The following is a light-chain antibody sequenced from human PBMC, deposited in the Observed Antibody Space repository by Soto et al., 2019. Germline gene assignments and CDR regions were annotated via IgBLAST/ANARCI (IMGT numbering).Light chain of an antibody. V-gene: IGKV3-20*01. J-gene: IGKJ3*01. CDR2: GAS. Sequence: EIVLTQSPGTLSLSPGERATLSCRASQSVSSSYLAWYQQKPGQAPRLLIYGASSRATGIPDRFSGSGSGTDFTLTISRLEPEDFAVYYCQQYGSSPLFRFGPGTKADIK. CDR3: QQYGSSPLFR. CDR1: QSVSSSY.